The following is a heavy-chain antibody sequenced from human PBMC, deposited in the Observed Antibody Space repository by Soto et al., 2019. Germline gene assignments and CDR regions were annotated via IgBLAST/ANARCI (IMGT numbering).Heavy chain of an antibody. V-gene: IGHV4-59*01. Sequence: QVQLQESGPGLVKPSETLSLTCTVSGGSISSYYWSWIRQPPGKGLEWIGYIYYSGSTNYNPSLKSRGTISVGTSKKQFSPKLSSVTAADAAVDYYAREGLTAAIGLFYYYGMDVWGQGTTVTVSS. D-gene: IGHD5-18*01. CDR2: IYYSGST. CDR3: AREGLTAAIGLFYYYGMDV. CDR1: GGSISSYY. J-gene: IGHJ6*02.